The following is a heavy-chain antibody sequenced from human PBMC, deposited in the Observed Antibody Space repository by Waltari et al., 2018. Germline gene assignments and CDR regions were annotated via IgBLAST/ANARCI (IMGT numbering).Heavy chain of an antibody. V-gene: IGHV3-48*03. CDR3: ARGAAMVRGFDY. J-gene: IGHJ4*02. CDR2: ISSSGSTI. CDR1: GFTFSSYE. D-gene: IGHD5-18*01. Sequence: EVQLVESGGGLVQPGGSLRLSCAASGFTFSSYEMNWVRQAPGKGLEWVSYISSSGSTIYYADSVKGRFTISIDNAKNSLYLQMNSLRAEDTAVYYCARGAAMVRGFDYWGQGTLVTVSS.